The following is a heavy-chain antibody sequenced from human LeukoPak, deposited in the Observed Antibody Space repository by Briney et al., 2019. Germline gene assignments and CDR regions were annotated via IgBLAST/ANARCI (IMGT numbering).Heavy chain of an antibody. Sequence: GRSLRLSCAASGFTFSSYAMHWVRQAPGKGLEWVAVISYDGSNKYYADSVKGRFTISRDNSKNTLYLQMNSLRAEDTAVYYCARVMRLYRYFQHWGQGTLLTVSS. CDR3: ARVMRLYRYFQH. J-gene: IGHJ1*01. V-gene: IGHV3-30-3*01. CDR2: ISYDGSNK. CDR1: GFTFSSYA. D-gene: IGHD3-16*02.